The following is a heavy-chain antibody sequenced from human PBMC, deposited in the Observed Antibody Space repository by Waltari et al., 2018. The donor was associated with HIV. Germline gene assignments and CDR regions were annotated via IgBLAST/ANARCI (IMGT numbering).Heavy chain of an antibody. D-gene: IGHD2-21*01. CDR2: ISGRGGGQ. Sequence: QVQLVQSGAEVKSPGSSVNISCKASGSPFTKDPIHWVRQAPGQRPEWVGWISGRGGGQKYAQKFEGRVTLGRDTSASVAFMELTALTSDDTAVYYCVKGGIPLWSTWGQGTVVTVSS. CDR3: VKGGIPLWST. V-gene: IGHV1-3*01. CDR1: GSPFTKDP. J-gene: IGHJ4*02.